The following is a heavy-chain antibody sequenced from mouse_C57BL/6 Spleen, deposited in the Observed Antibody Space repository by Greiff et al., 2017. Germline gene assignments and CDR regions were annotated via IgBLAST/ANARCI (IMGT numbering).Heavy chain of an antibody. CDR1: GYTFTSYW. D-gene: IGHD2-5*01. Sequence: QVQLQQPGAELVKPGASVKLSCKASGYTFTSYWMHWVKQRPGQGLEWIGMIHPNSGSTNYNEKFKSKATLTVDKSSSTAYMQLSSLTSEDYAVYYCARSSNYEGYFDFWGKGTTLTVSS. V-gene: IGHV1-64*01. CDR3: ARSSNYEGYFDF. J-gene: IGHJ2*01. CDR2: IHPNSGST.